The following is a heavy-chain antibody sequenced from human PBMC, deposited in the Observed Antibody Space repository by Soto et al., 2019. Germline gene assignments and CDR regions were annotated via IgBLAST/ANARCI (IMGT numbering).Heavy chain of an antibody. CDR3: ARRLHVYYQGSAFDAYDV. Sequence: QVQLVQSGAEVKKPGASVKVSCEASGYTFTNYAMHWVRQAPGQRLEWMGWINTGNGNTKYSQNFQDRVTISSDTFANTAYLEVTSLRSEDTAVYFCARRLHVYYQGSAFDAYDVWGQGTLVTVSA. CDR2: INTGNGNT. D-gene: IGHD3-22*01. V-gene: IGHV1-3*04. CDR1: GYTFTNYA. J-gene: IGHJ3*01.